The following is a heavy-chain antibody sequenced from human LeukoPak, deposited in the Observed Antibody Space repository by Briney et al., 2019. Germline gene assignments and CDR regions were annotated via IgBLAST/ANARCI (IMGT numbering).Heavy chain of an antibody. CDR1: GFTFSSYW. Sequence: GGSLRLSCAASGFTFSSYWMHWVRQAPGKGLVRVSRINSDGSSTSYADSVKGRFTISRDNAKNTLYLQMNSLRAEDTAVYYCARGEVYYYDSSGYYYYYYYMDVWGKGTTVTVSS. CDR2: INSDGSST. V-gene: IGHV3-74*01. D-gene: IGHD3-22*01. CDR3: ARGEVYYYDSSGYYYYYYYMDV. J-gene: IGHJ6*03.